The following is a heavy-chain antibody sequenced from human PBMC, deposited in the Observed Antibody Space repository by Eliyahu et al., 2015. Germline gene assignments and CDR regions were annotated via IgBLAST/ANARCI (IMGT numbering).Heavy chain of an antibody. CDR1: GGSFSGYY. V-gene: IGHV4-34*01. CDR2: INHSGST. Sequence: QVQLQQWGAGLLKPSETLSLTXAVYGGSFSGYYWSWIRQPPGKGLEWIGEINHSGSTNYNPSLKSRVTISVDTSKNQFSLKLSSVTAADTAVYYCARRIQNXYFDLWGRGTLVTVSS. CDR3: ARRIQNXYFDL. J-gene: IGHJ2*01.